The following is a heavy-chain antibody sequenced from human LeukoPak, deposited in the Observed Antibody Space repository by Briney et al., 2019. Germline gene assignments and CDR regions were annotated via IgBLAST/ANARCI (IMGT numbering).Heavy chain of an antibody. V-gene: IGHV3-74*01. J-gene: IGHJ4*02. CDR2: INDDGGGT. D-gene: IGHD1-20*01. CDR1: GVTFSDYY. Sequence: GGSLRLSCAASGVTFSDYYTHWVRQAPGKGLEWVSRINDDGGGTSYADSVKGRFTISRDSAKNTVYLQMNTLRGEDTALYYCARAPYNWNDVVWGQGTLVTVSS. CDR3: ARAPYNWNDVV.